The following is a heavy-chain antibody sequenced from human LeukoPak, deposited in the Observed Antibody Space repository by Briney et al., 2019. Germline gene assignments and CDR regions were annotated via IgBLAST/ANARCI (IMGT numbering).Heavy chain of an antibody. V-gene: IGHV1-69*01. CDR2: IIPIFGTA. Sequence: SVKVSCKASGGTFSSYAISLVRQAPGQGLEWMGGIIPIFGTANYAQKFQGRVTITADESTSTAYMELSSLRSEDTAVYYRARDAGGVLGDIVVVPAAIYFDYWGQGTQVTVSS. CDR1: GGTFSSYA. CDR3: ARDAGGVLGDIVVVPAAIYFDY. J-gene: IGHJ4*02. D-gene: IGHD2-2*01.